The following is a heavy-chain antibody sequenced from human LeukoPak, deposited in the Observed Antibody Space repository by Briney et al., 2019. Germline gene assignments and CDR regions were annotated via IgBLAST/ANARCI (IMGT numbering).Heavy chain of an antibody. V-gene: IGHV3-23*01. CDR3: AKEPTDYYDTSGYYLSDY. Sequence: GGSLRLSCAASGFTFSSYAMSWVRQAPGKGLEWFSAISGSGGSTYYADSVKGRFTISRDNSKNTLYLQMNSLRAEDTAVYYCAKEPTDYYDTSGYYLSDYWGQGTLVTVSS. CDR1: GFTFSSYA. D-gene: IGHD3-22*01. J-gene: IGHJ4*02. CDR2: ISGSGGST.